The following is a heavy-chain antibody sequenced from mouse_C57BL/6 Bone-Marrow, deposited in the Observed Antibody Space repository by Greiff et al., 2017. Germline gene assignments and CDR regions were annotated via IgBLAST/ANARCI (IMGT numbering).Heavy chain of an antibody. CDR3: ARLGFYSGDFDY. Sequence: VQLQQPGAELVRPGSSVKLSCKASGYTFTSYWMHWVKQRPIQGLEWIGNIDPSDSETHYNQKFKDKATLTVDKSSSTAYMQLSSLTSEDSAVYYCARLGFYSGDFDYWGQGTTLTVSS. CDR2: IDPSDSET. V-gene: IGHV1-52*01. D-gene: IGHD2-12*01. CDR1: GYTFTSYW. J-gene: IGHJ2*01.